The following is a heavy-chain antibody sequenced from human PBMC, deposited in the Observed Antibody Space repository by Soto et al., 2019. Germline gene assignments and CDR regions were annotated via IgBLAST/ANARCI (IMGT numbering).Heavy chain of an antibody. J-gene: IGHJ4*02. CDR1: GFTFSSSA. CDR2: ISGIVVST. CDR3: AKEVL. Sequence: VGSLTISCAASGFTFSSSAMTWVRQAPGKGLEWVSAISGIVVSTYYTDSVKGRFTISTDNSKNPLYLQMNSLRAEDPAVYFCAKEVLGGQGTLVTVSS. V-gene: IGHV3-23*01. D-gene: IGHD2-15*01.